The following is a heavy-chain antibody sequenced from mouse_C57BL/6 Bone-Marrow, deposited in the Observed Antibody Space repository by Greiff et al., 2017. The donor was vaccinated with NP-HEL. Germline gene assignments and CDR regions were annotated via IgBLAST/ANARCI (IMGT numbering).Heavy chain of an antibody. D-gene: IGHD2-1*01. CDR3: AIYYAY. J-gene: IGHJ3*01. V-gene: IGHV5-17*01. CDR1: GFTFSDYG. Sequence: EVQLVESGGGLVKPGGSLKLSCAASGFTFSDYGMHWVRQAPEKGLEWVAYISSGSSTIYYADTVKGRFTISRDNAKNTLFLQMTSLRAEDTAMYYCAIYYAYWGQGTLVTVSA. CDR2: ISSGSSTI.